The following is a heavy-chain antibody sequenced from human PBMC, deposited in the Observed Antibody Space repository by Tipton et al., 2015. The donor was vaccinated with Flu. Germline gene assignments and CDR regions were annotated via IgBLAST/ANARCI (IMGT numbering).Heavy chain of an antibody. CDR2: LNWNGGNS. D-gene: IGHD3-16*01. J-gene: IGHJ4*02. V-gene: IGHV3-20*04. CDR1: GFAFDDYA. CDR3: ARRGAAITHYFDY. Sequence: GSLRLSCAASGFAFDDYAMSWVRQAPGKGLEWVSGLNWNGGNSGYADSVKGRFTISRDNAKNSLYLQMNSLRAEDTALYYCARRGAAITHYFDYWGQGTLVTVPS.